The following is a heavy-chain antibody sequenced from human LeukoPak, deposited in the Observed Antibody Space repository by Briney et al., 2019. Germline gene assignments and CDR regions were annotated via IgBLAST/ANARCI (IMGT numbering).Heavy chain of an antibody. V-gene: IGHV4-61*09. CDR1: GGSISSGSYY. D-gene: IGHD6-6*01. Sequence: SETLSLTCTVSGGSISSGSYYWSWIRQPAGKGLEWIGHIYTSGSTNYNPSLKSRVTISVDTSKNQFSLKLSSVTAADTAVYYCARDLEYSSPPFEYYFDYWGQGTLVTVSS. CDR2: IYTSGST. CDR3: ARDLEYSSPPFEYYFDY. J-gene: IGHJ4*02.